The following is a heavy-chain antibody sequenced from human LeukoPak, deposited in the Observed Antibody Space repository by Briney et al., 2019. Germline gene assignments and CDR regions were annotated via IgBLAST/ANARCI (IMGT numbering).Heavy chain of an antibody. Sequence: GWSLRLSCAASGFTFSSYGMHWVRQAPGKGREWVAFISYDGSNKYYADAVKGRFTGSRDNSKNTVYVQMNTLRAEDTAVYYCATSHAAAKDLFDYWGQGTLVTVSS. D-gene: IGHD6-13*01. CDR1: GFTFSSYG. J-gene: IGHJ4*02. CDR3: ATSHAAAKDLFDY. CDR2: ISYDGSNK. V-gene: IGHV3-30*03.